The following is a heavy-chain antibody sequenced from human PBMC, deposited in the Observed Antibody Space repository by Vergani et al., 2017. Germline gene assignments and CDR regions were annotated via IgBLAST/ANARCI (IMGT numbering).Heavy chain of an antibody. D-gene: IGHD6-6*01. CDR1: GYTFTGYY. J-gene: IGHJ6*02. CDR3: ARRKYSSSSLDYYDSGMDV. Sequence: QVQLVQSGAEVKKPGASVKVSCKASGYTFTGYYMHWVRQAPGQGLEWMGWINPNSGGTNYAQKFQGRVTMTRDTSISTAYMELSRLRSDDAAVYYCARRKYSSSSLDYYDSGMDVWGQGTTVTVSS. V-gene: IGHV1-2*02. CDR2: INPNSGGT.